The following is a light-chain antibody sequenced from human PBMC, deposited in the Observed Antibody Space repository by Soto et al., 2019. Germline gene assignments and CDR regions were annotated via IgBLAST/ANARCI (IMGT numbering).Light chain of an antibody. CDR1: QSVTSTY. Sequence: EIVLTQSPGTLSLSPGERDSLSCRASQSVTSTYLAWYQQKPGQGPRLLIYGASSRATGRPDRFSGSGSGTDFTLTVSRLEPEDFAVYYCQHYGKSMYTFGQGTKLEIK. V-gene: IGKV3-20*01. CDR3: QHYGKSMYT. CDR2: GAS. J-gene: IGKJ2*01.